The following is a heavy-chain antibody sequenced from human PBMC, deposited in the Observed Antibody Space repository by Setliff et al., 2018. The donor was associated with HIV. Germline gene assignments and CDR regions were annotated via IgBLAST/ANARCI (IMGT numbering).Heavy chain of an antibody. CDR3: ARGDGTKYYYYHYMDV. D-gene: IGHD1-7*01. V-gene: IGHV4-59*01. CDR1: GGSIGGYY. Sequence: SETLSLTCTVSGGSIGGYYWSWIRQPPGTGLEWLGCIYSGGSTNYNPSLESRVTISLDTSKNQFSLKLSSVTAADTAVYYCARGDGTKYYYYHYMDVWGKGTTVTVSS. CDR2: IYSGGST. J-gene: IGHJ6*03.